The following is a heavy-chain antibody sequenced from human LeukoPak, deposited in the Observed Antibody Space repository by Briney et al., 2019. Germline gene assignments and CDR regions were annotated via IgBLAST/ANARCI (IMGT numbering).Heavy chain of an antibody. CDR1: GFTVSTNC. Sequence: GGSLRLSCAASGFTVSTNCMTWVRQAPGKGLEWVSTIYSGGTTYYADSVMGRFTISRDNSKNTLYLQMNSLRAEDTAVYHCAKLRAVTGMYWGQGALVTVSS. J-gene: IGHJ4*02. CDR2: IYSGGTT. D-gene: IGHD6-19*01. CDR3: AKLRAVTGMY. V-gene: IGHV3-53*01.